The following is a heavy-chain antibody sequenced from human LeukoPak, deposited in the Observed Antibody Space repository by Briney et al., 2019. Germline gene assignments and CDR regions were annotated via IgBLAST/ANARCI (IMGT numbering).Heavy chain of an antibody. V-gene: IGHV4-4*02. CDR2: VHKSGST. J-gene: IGHJ4*02. Sequence: KPSETLSLTCAVSTDSITSNWWSWVRQPPGKGLEWIGEVHKSGSTNYYPSLQSRVTISIDKSKNQIALELTSVTAADTAVYYCAKEIVGAPTPGAYWGQGTLVTVSS. CDR3: AKEIVGAPTPGAY. D-gene: IGHD1-26*01. CDR1: TDSITSNW.